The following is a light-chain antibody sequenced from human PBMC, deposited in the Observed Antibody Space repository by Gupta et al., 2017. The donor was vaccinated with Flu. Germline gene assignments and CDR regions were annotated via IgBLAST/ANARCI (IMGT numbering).Light chain of an antibody. V-gene: IGLV2-14*01. CDR2: EVS. CDR1: SSDVGGYNY. J-gene: IGLJ1*01. Sequence: SALPQPASVSGSPGPSITISCTGTSSDVGGYNYVSWYQQHPGKAPKLMIYEVSNRTAGVSNRFSGSKSGNTASLTISGRQAEDEADYYCSSYTSSSTYVFGTGTKVTVL. CDR3: SSYTSSSTYV.